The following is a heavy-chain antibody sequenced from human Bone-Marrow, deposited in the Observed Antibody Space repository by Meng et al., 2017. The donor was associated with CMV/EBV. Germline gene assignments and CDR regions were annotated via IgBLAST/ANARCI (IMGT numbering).Heavy chain of an antibody. J-gene: IGHJ6*02. Sequence: SVKVSCKASGGTFSSYAISWVRQAPGQGLEWMGRIIPILGIANYAQKFQGRVTITADKSTSTAYMELSSVTAADTAVYYCARGGNWNIGWYYYGMDVWGQGTTVTVSS. V-gene: IGHV1-69*04. CDR3: ARGGNWNIGWYYYGMDV. CDR2: IIPILGIA. D-gene: IGHD1/OR15-1a*01. CDR1: GGTFSSYA.